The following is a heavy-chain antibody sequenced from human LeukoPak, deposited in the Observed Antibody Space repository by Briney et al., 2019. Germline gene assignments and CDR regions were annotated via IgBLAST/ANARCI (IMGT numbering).Heavy chain of an antibody. J-gene: IGHJ3*02. V-gene: IGHV3-74*01. CDR2: INSDGTST. D-gene: IGHD2-15*01. Sequence: GGSLRLSCAASGFTFSNHWLHWVRHAPGKGLVWVSRINSDGTSTIYADSVKGRFTISRDNAKSTVYLQMNSLRAEDTAVYYCARTGSGGDLDMWGQGTMVTVSS. CDR3: ARTGSGGDLDM. CDR1: GFTFSNHW.